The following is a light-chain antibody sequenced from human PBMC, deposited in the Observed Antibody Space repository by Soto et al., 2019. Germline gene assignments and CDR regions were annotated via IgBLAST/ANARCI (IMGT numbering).Light chain of an antibody. J-gene: IGKJ1*01. CDR3: QQCYNWPQWT. Sequence: EIVLTQSPATLSLSPGERDTLPCRASQSVGTFFAWYQQKPGQAPRLLIYDASNRATGIPARFSGSGSGTDFTLSISSLEPEDFAVYYCQQCYNWPQWTFSQGTKVYIK. V-gene: IGKV3-11*01. CDR2: DAS. CDR1: QSVGTF.